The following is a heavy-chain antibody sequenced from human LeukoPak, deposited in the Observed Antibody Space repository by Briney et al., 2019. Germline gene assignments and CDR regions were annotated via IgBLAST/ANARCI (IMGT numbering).Heavy chain of an antibody. Sequence: SETLSLTCTVSGGSISSYYWSWIRQPPGKGLEWIGYIYYSWSTNYNPSLKSRVTISVDTSKNQFSLKLSSVTAADTAVYYCARGLGYFDYWGQGTLVTVSS. CDR1: GGSISSYY. V-gene: IGHV4-59*01. CDR3: ARGLGYFDY. J-gene: IGHJ4*02. CDR2: IYYSWST. D-gene: IGHD6-6*01.